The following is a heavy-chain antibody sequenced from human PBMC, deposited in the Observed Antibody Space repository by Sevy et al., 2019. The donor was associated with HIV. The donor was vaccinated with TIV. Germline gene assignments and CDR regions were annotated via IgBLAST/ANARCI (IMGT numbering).Heavy chain of an antibody. CDR3: ARVVAPEYYYAIGGRDAFDI. Sequence: GGSLRLSCAASGFTFSSYAMHWVRQAPGKGLEWVAVISYDGSNKYYADSVKGRFTISRDNSKNTLYLQMNSLRAEDTAVYYCARVVAPEYYYAIGGRDAFDIWGQGTMVTVSS. CDR1: GFTFSSYA. D-gene: IGHD3-10*01. J-gene: IGHJ3*02. V-gene: IGHV3-30-3*01. CDR2: ISYDGSNK.